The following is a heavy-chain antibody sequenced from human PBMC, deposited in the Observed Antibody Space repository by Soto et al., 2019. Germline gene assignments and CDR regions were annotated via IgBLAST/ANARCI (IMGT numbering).Heavy chain of an antibody. CDR3: AKDSTDFWSGYPRCFDY. CDR2: ISGSGGST. J-gene: IGHJ4*02. D-gene: IGHD3-3*01. CDR1: GFTFSSYA. V-gene: IGHV3-23*01. Sequence: PGGSLRLSCAASGFTFSSYAMSWVRQAPGKGLEWVSAISGSGGSTYYADSVKGRFTISRDNSKNTLYLQMNSLRAEDTAVYYCAKDSTDFWSGYPRCFDYWGQGTLVTVSS.